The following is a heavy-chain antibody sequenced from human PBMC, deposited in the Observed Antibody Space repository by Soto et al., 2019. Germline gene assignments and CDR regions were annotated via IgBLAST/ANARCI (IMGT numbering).Heavy chain of an antibody. CDR3: ALTTPNWFDP. Sequence: SETLSLTCTVSGGSISSSSYYWGWIRQPPGKGLEWIGSIYYSGSTYYNPSLKSRVTISVDTSKNQFSLKLSSVTAADTAVYYCALTTPNWFDPWGQGTLVTVSS. CDR2: IYYSGST. V-gene: IGHV4-39*01. J-gene: IGHJ5*02. CDR1: GGSISSSSYY. D-gene: IGHD4-17*01.